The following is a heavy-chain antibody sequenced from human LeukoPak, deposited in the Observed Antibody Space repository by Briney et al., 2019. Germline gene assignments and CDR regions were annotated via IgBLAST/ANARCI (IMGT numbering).Heavy chain of an antibody. CDR1: GGSASSGSYY. J-gene: IGHJ4*02. D-gene: IGHD5/OR15-5a*01. CDR3: VRSIRVYSVHDSGD. Sequence: SETLSLTCTVYGGSASSGSYYWSWIRQPPGNGLEWTGYIYYTGSTNYNPSLKSRVTISADTSKKQFYLRLNSVTAADTGVYYCVRSIRVYSVHDSGDWGQGTLGTVSS. V-gene: IGHV4-61*01. CDR2: IYYTGST.